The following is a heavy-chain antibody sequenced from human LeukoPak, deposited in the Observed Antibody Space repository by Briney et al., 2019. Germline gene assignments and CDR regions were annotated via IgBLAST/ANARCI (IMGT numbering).Heavy chain of an antibody. J-gene: IGHJ4*02. V-gene: IGHV3-23*01. CDR2: ISGSGGST. D-gene: IGHD4-17*01. CDR3: ARDDYGDPFDY. CDR1: GFTFSSYA. Sequence: PGGSLRLSCAASGFTFSSYAMSWVRQAPGKGLEWVSAISGSGGSTYYADSVKGRFTISRDNAKNSLYLQMNSLRAEDTAVYYCARDDYGDPFDYWGQGTLVTVSS.